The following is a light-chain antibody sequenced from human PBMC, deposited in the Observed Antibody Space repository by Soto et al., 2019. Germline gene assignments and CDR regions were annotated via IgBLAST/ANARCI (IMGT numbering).Light chain of an antibody. Sequence: EIVLTQSPGTLSLSPGERATLSCRASQSVSSSYLAWYQQKPGQAPRLLIYGASSRATGIPDRFSGSGSGTDFTLTISKLEPDDFAVYYFQHYGSSPFPFGPGTKVDIK. V-gene: IGKV3-20*01. J-gene: IGKJ3*01. CDR3: QHYGSSPFP. CDR2: GAS. CDR1: QSVSSSY.